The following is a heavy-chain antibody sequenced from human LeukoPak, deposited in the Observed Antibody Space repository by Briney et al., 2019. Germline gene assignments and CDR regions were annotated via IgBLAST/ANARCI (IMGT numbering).Heavy chain of an antibody. Sequence: PGGSLRLSCAASGFTFSSYSMNWVRQAPGKGLEWVSSISSSSSYIYYADSVNGRFTISRDNAKTSLYLQMNSLRAEDTAVYYCARDRHVWGSYTIDYWGQGTLVTVSS. D-gene: IGHD3-16*01. J-gene: IGHJ4*02. CDR3: ARDRHVWGSYTIDY. V-gene: IGHV3-21*01. CDR2: ISSSSSYI. CDR1: GFTFSSYS.